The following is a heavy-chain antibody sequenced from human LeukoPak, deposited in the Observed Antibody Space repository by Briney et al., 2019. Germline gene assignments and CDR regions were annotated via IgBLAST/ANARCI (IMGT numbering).Heavy chain of an antibody. J-gene: IGHJ4*02. CDR3: AIPPTGYSSGWYVY. V-gene: IGHV4-59*12. Sequence: PSETLSLTCAVSGDSISSYYWSWIRQPPGKGLEWIGYIYYSGGTDYNPSLKSRVTISVDTSKKQFSLKLTSVTAADTAVYYCAIPPTGYSSGWYVYWGQGTLVTVSS. CDR1: GDSISSYY. CDR2: IYYSGGT. D-gene: IGHD6-19*01.